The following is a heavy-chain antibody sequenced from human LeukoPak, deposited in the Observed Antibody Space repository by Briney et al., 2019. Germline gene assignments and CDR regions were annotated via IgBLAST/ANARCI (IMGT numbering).Heavy chain of an antibody. Sequence: GGSLRLSCAASGFIVSGDFMSWVRQAPGKGLEWVSVIYSDGSTYYADSVEGRFTISRDNSKNTLDLQMTGLRAEDTAVYYCARDMYSSGWEGSFDYWGQGTLVTVSS. CDR1: GFIVSGDF. D-gene: IGHD6-19*01. V-gene: IGHV3-53*01. CDR2: IYSDGST. J-gene: IGHJ4*02. CDR3: ARDMYSSGWEGSFDY.